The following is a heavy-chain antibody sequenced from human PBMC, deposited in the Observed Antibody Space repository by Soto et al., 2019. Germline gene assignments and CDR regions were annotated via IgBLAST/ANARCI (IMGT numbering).Heavy chain of an antibody. J-gene: IGHJ4*02. CDR2: IIPIFGTA. CDR1: GGTFSSYA. Sequence: QVQLVQSGAEVKKPGSSVKVSCKASGGTFSSYAISWVRQAPGQGLEWMGGIIPIFGTANYAQKFQGRVTITADESTSTAYRELSSLRSEDPAVYYCARGFEDYYDSSGYPHPFDYWGQGTLVTVSS. CDR3: ARGFEDYYDSSGYPHPFDY. V-gene: IGHV1-69*12. D-gene: IGHD3-22*01.